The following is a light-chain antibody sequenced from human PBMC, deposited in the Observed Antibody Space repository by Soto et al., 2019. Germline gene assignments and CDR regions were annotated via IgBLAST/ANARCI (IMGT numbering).Light chain of an antibody. CDR2: AAS. V-gene: IGKV1-8*01. CDR1: QGISSY. Sequence: AIRIAQSPSSLSASTGDRVTITCRASQGISSYLAWYQQKPGKAPKLLIYAASTLQSGVPSRFSGSGSGTDFTLTISCLQSEDFATYYCQQYYSYPHTFGQGTKADIK. J-gene: IGKJ1*01. CDR3: QQYYSYPHT.